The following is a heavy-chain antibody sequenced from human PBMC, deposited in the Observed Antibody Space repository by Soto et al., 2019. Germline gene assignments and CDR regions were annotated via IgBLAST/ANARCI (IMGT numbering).Heavy chain of an antibody. CDR1: GFTFSSYS. V-gene: IGHV3-21*01. J-gene: IGHJ3*02. D-gene: IGHD4-17*01. CDR2: ISSSSSYI. Sequence: GGSLRLSCEASGFTFSSYSMNWVRQAPGKGLEWVSSISSSSSYIYYADSVKGRFTISRDNAKNSLYLQMNSLRAEDTAVYYCARDGWDDYGDYSSREGDAFDIWGQGTMVTVSS. CDR3: ARDGWDDYGDYSSREGDAFDI.